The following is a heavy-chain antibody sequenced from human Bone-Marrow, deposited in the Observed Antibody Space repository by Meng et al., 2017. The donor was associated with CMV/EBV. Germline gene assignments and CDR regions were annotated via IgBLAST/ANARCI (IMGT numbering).Heavy chain of an antibody. V-gene: IGHV4-39*07. J-gene: IGHJ4*02. D-gene: IGHD3-9*01. CDR3: ARSFDVLTAFKN. Sequence: SETLSLTCNLSGGSISNTGHFWGWIRQPPGKGLQWIATISHAGTTFYNPSLKSRVTISVDTSKNQFSLRLRSVTAADTALYYCARSFDVLTAFKNWGQGKLVTVSS. CDR1: GGSISNTGHF. CDR2: ISHAGTT.